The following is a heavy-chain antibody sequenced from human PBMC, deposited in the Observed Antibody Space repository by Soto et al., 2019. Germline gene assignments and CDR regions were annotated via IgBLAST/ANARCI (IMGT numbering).Heavy chain of an antibody. V-gene: IGHV4-59*01. D-gene: IGHD6-6*01. CDR2: IYYSGST. Sequence: SETLSLTCTVSGGSISSYYWSWIRQPPGKGLEWIGYIYYSGSTNYNPSLKSRVTISVDTSKNQFSLKLSSVTAADTAVYYCARMYSNSSWVHDPSGQGTLVTVSS. CDR3: ARMYSNSSWVHDP. CDR1: GGSISSYY. J-gene: IGHJ5*02.